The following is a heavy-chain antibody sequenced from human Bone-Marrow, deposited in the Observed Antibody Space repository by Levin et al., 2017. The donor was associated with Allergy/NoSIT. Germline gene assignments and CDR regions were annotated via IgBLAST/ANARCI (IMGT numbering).Heavy chain of an antibody. Sequence: PGGSLRLSCAASGFSFSDDAMHWVRQAPGKGLEWVSGVGWNGSPLGSADSVRGRFTVSRDNAKNSLFLQMNSLRVEDTAVYYCASCGSGSACYSNYNSWGQGTLVTVSS. D-gene: IGHD2-15*01. CDR1: GFSFSDDA. CDR2: VGWNGSPL. CDR3: ASCGSGSACYSNYNS. J-gene: IGHJ4*02. V-gene: IGHV3-9*01.